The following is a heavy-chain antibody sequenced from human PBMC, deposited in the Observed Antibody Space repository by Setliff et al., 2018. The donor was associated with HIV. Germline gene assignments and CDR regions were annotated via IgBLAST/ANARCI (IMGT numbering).Heavy chain of an antibody. Sequence: SLKISCAASGFTFSNAWMSWVRQAPGKGLEWVGRIKSKTDGGTTDHAAPVKGRFTISRDDSRKTLYLQMNSLQTEDTAVYYCTTGYDSSGYELVYFDYWGQGTLVTVSS. D-gene: IGHD3-22*01. V-gene: IGHV3-15*01. CDR3: TTGYDSSGYELVYFDY. J-gene: IGHJ4*02. CDR1: GFTFSNAW. CDR2: IKSKTDGGTT.